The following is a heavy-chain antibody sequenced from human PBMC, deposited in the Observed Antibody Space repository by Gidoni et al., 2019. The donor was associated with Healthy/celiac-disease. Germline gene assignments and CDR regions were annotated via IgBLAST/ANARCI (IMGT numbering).Heavy chain of an antibody. CDR2: IKQDGREK. V-gene: IGHV3-7*01. D-gene: IGHD3-10*01. CDR3: AREITMVRGVGLDY. Sequence: EVQLVESGGGLVQPGGSLRLSCAASGFTFSSYWMSWVRQAPGKGLEWLANIKQDGREKYYVDSVKGRFTISRDNAKNSLYLQMNSLRAEDTAVYYCAREITMVRGVGLDYWGQGTLVTVSS. J-gene: IGHJ4*02. CDR1: GFTFSSYW.